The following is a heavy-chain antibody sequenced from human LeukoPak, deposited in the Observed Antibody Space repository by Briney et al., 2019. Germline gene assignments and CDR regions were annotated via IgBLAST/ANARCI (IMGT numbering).Heavy chain of an antibody. CDR3: ARGGDLKYCSGGSCYSVDY. Sequence: GGSLRLSCAASGFTFSSSGMHWVRQAPGKGLEWVAVISYDGSNKFYADSVKGRFTISRDNSKNTLYLQMNSLRAEDTAVYYCARGGDLKYCSGGSCYSVDYWGQGTLVTVSS. J-gene: IGHJ4*02. D-gene: IGHD2-15*01. CDR2: ISYDGSNK. CDR1: GFTFSSSG. V-gene: IGHV3-30*03.